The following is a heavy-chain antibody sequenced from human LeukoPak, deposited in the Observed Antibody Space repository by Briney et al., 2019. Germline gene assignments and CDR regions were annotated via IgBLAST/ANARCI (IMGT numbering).Heavy chain of an antibody. V-gene: IGHV3-30*18. J-gene: IGHJ4*02. CDR1: GFTFSSYG. CDR2: ISYDGSNK. Sequence: PGRSLRLSCAASGFTFSSYGMHWVRQAPGKGLEWVAVISYDGSNKYYADSVKGRFTISRDNSKNTLYLQMNSLRAGDTAVYYCAKGPYCGGDCYFPDYWGQGTLVTVSS. D-gene: IGHD2-21*02. CDR3: AKGPYCGGDCYFPDY.